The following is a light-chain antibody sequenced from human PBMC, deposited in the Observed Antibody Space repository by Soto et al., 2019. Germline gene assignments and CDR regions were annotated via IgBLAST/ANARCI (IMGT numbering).Light chain of an antibody. V-gene: IGKV3-20*01. CDR2: GAP. Sequence: ENVVTQSPGTLSFSPGERATLSCRASQTVSSYLTWYQQRPGQAPRLLISGAPRRATGIPDRFSGSGSGTDFTLTISRLEPEDFALYYCQQYGTSPITFGQGTRLEIK. CDR1: QTVSSY. CDR3: QQYGTSPIT. J-gene: IGKJ5*01.